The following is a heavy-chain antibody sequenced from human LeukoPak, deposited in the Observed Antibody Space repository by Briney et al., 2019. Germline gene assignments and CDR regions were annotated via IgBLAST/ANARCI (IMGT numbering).Heavy chain of an antibody. J-gene: IGHJ5*02. CDR2: ISGSGGST. D-gene: IGHD3-10*01. Sequence: GGSLRLSCAASGFTFSSYSMSWVRQAPGKGLEWVSAISGSGGSTYYADSVKGRLTISRDNSKNTLYLQMNSLRAEDTAVYYCAKACHMVSRGLFDPWGQGTLVTVSS. V-gene: IGHV3-23*01. CDR1: GFTFSSYS. CDR3: AKACHMVSRGLFDP.